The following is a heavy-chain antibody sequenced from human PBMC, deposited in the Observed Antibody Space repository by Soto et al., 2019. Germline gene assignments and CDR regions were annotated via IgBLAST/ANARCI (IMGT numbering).Heavy chain of an antibody. J-gene: IGHJ5*01. V-gene: IGHV1-18*01. CDR1: GYTFTSYG. CDR2: ISAYNGNT. D-gene: IGHD3-16*02. CDR3: AGGSDYVWGSYRPVNWFDS. Sequence: ASVKVSCKASGYTFTSYGISWVRQAPGQGLEWMGWISAYNGNTNYAQKLQGRVTMTTDTSTSTAYMELRSLRSDDTAVYYCAGGSDYVWGSYRPVNWFDSWGQGTLVTVSS.